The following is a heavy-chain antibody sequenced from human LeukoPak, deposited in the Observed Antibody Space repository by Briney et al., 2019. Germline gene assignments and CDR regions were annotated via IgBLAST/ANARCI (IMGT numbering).Heavy chain of an antibody. J-gene: IGHJ4*02. Sequence: GASVKVSCKASGYTFSTYGISWVRQAPGQGLEWMGWISAYKGNTYYAQKLQGRVTMTTDTSTSTAYMELSRLRSDDTAVYYCARDGYCSGGSCYFSLLFDYWGQGTLVTVSS. V-gene: IGHV1-18*01. CDR1: GYTFSTYG. D-gene: IGHD2-15*01. CDR2: ISAYKGNT. CDR3: ARDGYCSGGSCYFSLLFDY.